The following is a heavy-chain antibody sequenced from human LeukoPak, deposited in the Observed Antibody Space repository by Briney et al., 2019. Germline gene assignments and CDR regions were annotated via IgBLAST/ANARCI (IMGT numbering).Heavy chain of an antibody. Sequence: ASVKVSCKASGYTFSNYEINWVRQATGQGLEWMGWMNPNSGNAGYAQKFQGRVTITRDTSISTAYMELSSLRSEDTAVYYCARAHGYCSGGSCYRSPYYYYYMDVWGKGTTVTVSS. D-gene: IGHD2-15*01. V-gene: IGHV1-8*03. CDR2: MNPNSGNA. J-gene: IGHJ6*03. CDR1: GYTFSNYE. CDR3: ARAHGYCSGGSCYRSPYYYYYMDV.